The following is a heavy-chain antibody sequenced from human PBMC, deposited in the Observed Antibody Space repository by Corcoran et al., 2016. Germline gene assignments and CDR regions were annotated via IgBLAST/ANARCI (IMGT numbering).Heavy chain of an antibody. V-gene: IGHV1-69*01. Sequence: QVQLVQSGAEVKKPGSSVKVSCKASGGTFSSYAISWVRQAPGQGLEWMGGIIPIFGTANYAQKFQGRVTITADEATSTAYMELSSLRSEDTALYYCARESHYDILTGYSSYWYFDLWGRGTLVTVSS. CDR1: GGTFSSYA. CDR3: ARESHYDILTGYSSYWYFDL. D-gene: IGHD3-9*01. J-gene: IGHJ2*01. CDR2: IIPIFGTA.